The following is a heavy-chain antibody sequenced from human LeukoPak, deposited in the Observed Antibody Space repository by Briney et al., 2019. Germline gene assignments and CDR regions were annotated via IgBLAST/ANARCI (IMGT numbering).Heavy chain of an antibody. CDR2: IYYSGST. D-gene: IGHD3-22*01. CDR3: ARRSSIVAGYNWFDP. V-gene: IGHV4-59*08. CDR1: GGSISSYY. Sequence: SETLSLTCTVSGGSISSYYWSWIRQPPGKGLEWIGYIYYSGSTNYNPSLKSRVTISVDTSKNQFSLKLSSVTAADTAVYYCARRSSIVAGYNWFDPWGQGTLVTASS. J-gene: IGHJ5*02.